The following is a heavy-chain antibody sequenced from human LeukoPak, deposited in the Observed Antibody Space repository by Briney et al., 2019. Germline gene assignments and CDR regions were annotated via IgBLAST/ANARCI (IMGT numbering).Heavy chain of an antibody. J-gene: IGHJ4*02. Sequence: GGSLRLSCAASGFTFSSYAMHWVRQAPGKGLEWVAVISYDGSNKYYAGSVKGRFTISRDNSKNTLYLQMNSLRAEDTAVYYCARSHGEYYDYVWGNSYFDYWGQGTLVTVSS. CDR2: ISYDGSNK. V-gene: IGHV3-30-3*01. D-gene: IGHD3-16*01. CDR3: ARSHGEYYDYVWGNSYFDY. CDR1: GFTFSSYA.